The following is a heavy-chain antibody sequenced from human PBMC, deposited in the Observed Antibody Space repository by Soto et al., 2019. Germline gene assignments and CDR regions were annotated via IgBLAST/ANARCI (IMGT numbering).Heavy chain of an antibody. CDR3: ARGEDAFFYYGLDV. CDR1: VGSITSSY. Sequence: SYTLSLTCTVSVGSITSSYWSWVRRPPGKGLEWIAYIYDTGISGYTPSTSYNPSLKSRVTMPVDTSKSQFSLKLTSVTAADTAVYYCARGEDAFFYYGLDVWGQGITVTVSS. J-gene: IGHJ6*02. V-gene: IGHV4-59*07. CDR2: IYDTGISGYTPST.